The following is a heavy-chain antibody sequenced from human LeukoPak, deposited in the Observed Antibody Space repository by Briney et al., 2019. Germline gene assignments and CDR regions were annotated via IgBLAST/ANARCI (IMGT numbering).Heavy chain of an antibody. D-gene: IGHD3-10*01. Sequence: PSETLSLTCAVSGGSISSSHWMTWVRQAPGKGLEWVANIKEDGSEKYYVDSVKGRFTISRDNAKNSVHLQMNSLRVEETAVYYCARDTLVRGVSAFDIWGQGTMVTVSS. CDR1: GGSISSSHW. CDR2: IKEDGSEK. CDR3: ARDTLVRGVSAFDI. V-gene: IGHV3-7*01. J-gene: IGHJ3*02.